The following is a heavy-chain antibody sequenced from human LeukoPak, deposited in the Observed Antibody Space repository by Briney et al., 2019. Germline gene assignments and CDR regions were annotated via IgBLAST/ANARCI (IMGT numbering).Heavy chain of an antibody. V-gene: IGHV4-61*01. J-gene: IGHJ4*02. Sequence: SQTLSLTCTVSGGSVSSGSYYWSWIRQPPGKGLEWIGYIYYSGSTNYNPSLKSRVTISVDTSKNQFSLKLSSVTAADTAVYYCARDSDGSGSYGHWGQGTLVTVSS. CDR3: ARDSDGSGSYGH. CDR2: IYYSGST. CDR1: GGSVSSGSYY. D-gene: IGHD3-10*01.